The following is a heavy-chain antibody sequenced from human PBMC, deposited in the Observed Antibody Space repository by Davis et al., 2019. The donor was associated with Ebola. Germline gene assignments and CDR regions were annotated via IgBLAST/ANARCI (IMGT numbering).Heavy chain of an antibody. V-gene: IGHV4-34*01. J-gene: IGHJ5*02. CDR2: IYHSGRT. CDR1: GGSFSGYY. Sequence: MPSETLSLTCAVYGGSFSGYYWSWIRQPPGKGLEWIGEIYHSGRTNYNPSLKSRVTISVDTSKNQFSLKMSSVTAADTAVYYCAREGRSGYSNWFDPWGQGTLVTVSS. D-gene: IGHD3-22*01. CDR3: AREGRSGYSNWFDP.